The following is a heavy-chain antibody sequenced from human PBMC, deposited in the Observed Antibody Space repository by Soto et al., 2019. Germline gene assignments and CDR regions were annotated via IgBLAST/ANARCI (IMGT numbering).Heavy chain of an antibody. Sequence: QVQLVQSGTAVRKPGASVNVSCKASGYIITAYSIHWLRQAPGQRPEWVGCINAGHGDTKYSKRLHDRVTISRDTSAHTAYMELTSRRSEATAVYYCARGERNHDFWSGYFGRFDSWGQGTLVTVSS. CDR1: GYIITAYS. CDR3: ARGERNHDFWSGYFGRFDS. D-gene: IGHD3-3*01. CDR2: INAGHGDT. V-gene: IGHV1-3*01. J-gene: IGHJ4*02.